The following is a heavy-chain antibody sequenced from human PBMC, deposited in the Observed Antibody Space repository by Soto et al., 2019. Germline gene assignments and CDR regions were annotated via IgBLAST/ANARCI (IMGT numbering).Heavy chain of an antibody. Sequence: SETLSLTCTVSGGSISSYYWSWIRQPPGKGLEWIGYIYYSGSTNYNPSLKSRVTISVDTSKNQFSLKLSSVTAADTAVYYCARHITVAGTFLDYSGQATLVTVSS. J-gene: IGHJ4*02. D-gene: IGHD6-19*01. CDR2: IYYSGST. CDR1: GGSISSYY. CDR3: ARHITVAGTFLDY. V-gene: IGHV4-59*08.